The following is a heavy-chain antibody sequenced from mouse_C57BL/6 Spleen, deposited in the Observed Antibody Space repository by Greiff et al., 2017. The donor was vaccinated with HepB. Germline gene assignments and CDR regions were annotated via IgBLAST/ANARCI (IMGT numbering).Heavy chain of an antibody. J-gene: IGHJ2*01. CDR2: IYPGDGDT. D-gene: IGHD2-5*01. V-gene: IGHV1-82*01. Sequence: QVQLQQSGPELVKPGASVKISCKASGYAFSSSWMNWVKQRPGKGLEWIGRIYPGDGDTNYNGKFKGKATLTADKASSTAYMQHSSLTSEDSAVDFCARSPLYDSNYVGDYWGQGTTLTVSS. CDR3: ARSPLYDSNYVGDY. CDR1: GYAFSSSW.